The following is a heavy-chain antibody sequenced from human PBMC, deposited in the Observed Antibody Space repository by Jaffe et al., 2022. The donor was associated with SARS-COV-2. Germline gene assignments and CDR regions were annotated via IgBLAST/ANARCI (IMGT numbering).Heavy chain of an antibody. V-gene: IGHV1-46*01. CDR3: ATRNCGGDCYSNYYYGMDV. D-gene: IGHD2-21*02. CDR1: GYTFTSYY. Sequence: QVQLVQSGAEVKKPGASVKVSCKASGYTFTSYYMHWVRQAPGQGLEWMGIINPSGGSTSYAQKFQGRVTMTRDTSTSTVYMELSSLRSEDTAVYYCATRNCGGDCYSNYYYGMDVWGQGTTVTVSS. J-gene: IGHJ6*02. CDR2: INPSGGST.